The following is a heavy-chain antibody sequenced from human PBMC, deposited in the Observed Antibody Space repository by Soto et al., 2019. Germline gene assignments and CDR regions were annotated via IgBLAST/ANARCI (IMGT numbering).Heavy chain of an antibody. CDR2: FYSSGSI. CDR3: ARMYSSGSGWFHP. CDR1: GYSITAGGYY. J-gene: IGHJ5*02. V-gene: IGHV4-31*03. Sequence: SETLSLTCFVSGYSITAGGYYWSWIRHHPGKGLEWIGSFYSSGSIIYNPSLRSRVSISGDTSSNQFSMSLTSVTAADTARYYCARMYSSGSGWFHPWGQGTLVTVSS. D-gene: IGHD6-19*01.